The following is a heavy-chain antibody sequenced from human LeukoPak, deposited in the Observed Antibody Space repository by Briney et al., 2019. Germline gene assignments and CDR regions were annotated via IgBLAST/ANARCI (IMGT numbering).Heavy chain of an antibody. CDR2: ISDSGGST. CDR1: GFTFSRYA. Sequence: GGSLRLSCAASGFTFSRYAMSWVRQAPGKGLEWVSAISDSGGSTYYADSVKGRFTISRDNSKNTLYLQMNSLRAEDTAVYYCAIGRGSHYGAQFDYWGQGTLVTVSS. CDR3: AIGRGSHYGAQFDY. J-gene: IGHJ4*02. D-gene: IGHD1-26*01. V-gene: IGHV3-23*01.